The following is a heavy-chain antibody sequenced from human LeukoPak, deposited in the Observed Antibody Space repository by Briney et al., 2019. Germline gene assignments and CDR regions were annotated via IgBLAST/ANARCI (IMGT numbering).Heavy chain of an antibody. V-gene: IGHV4-39*01. J-gene: IGHJ5*02. CDR3: ASRSSIEDWFDP. CDR2: IYYSGST. D-gene: IGHD5-24*01. Sequence: SETLSLTCTVSGGSISSSSYYWGWIRQPPGKGLEWIGSIYYSGSTYYNPSLKSRVIISVDTSKNQFSLKLSSVTAADTAVYYCASRSSIEDWFDPWGQGTLVTVSS. CDR1: GGSISSSSYY.